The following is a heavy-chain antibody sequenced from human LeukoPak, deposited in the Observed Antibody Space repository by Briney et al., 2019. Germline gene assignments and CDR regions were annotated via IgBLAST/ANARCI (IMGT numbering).Heavy chain of an antibody. Sequence: PGGSLRLSCAASGFTFDDYAMPWVRQAPGKGLEWVSGISWNSGSICYADSVKGGFTISRENAKNSLYLQMNSLRAEDTALYYCAKDGYCSSTSCQANWFDPWGQGTLVTVSS. CDR1: GFTFDDYA. D-gene: IGHD2-2*01. CDR2: ISWNSGSI. J-gene: IGHJ5*02. CDR3: AKDGYCSSTSCQANWFDP. V-gene: IGHV3-9*01.